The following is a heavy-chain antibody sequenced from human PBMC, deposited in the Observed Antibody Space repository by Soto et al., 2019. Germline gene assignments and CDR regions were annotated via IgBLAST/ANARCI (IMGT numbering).Heavy chain of an antibody. CDR3: ARDRGYDAHDYYYNAMDV. D-gene: IGHD3-10*01. V-gene: IGHV3-21*01. CDR1: GFTFRTYT. CDR2: IRGFSPYT. Sequence: EVQLVESGGGLVKPGGSLRLSCISSGFTFRTYTMNWVRQAPGKGLEWVSGIRGFSPYTFYAESGKGRFTISRDNAKNSLYLQMNGLRAEDTAVYYCARDRGYDAHDYYYNAMDVCGQGTTVTVSS. J-gene: IGHJ6*02.